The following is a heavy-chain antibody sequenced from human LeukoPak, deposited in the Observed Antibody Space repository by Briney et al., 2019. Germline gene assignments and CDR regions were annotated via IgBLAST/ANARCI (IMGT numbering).Heavy chain of an antibody. CDR1: GGSISSGSYY. J-gene: IGHJ4*02. Sequence: SETLSLTCTVSGGSISSGSYYWSWIRQPAGKGLEWIGRIYTSGSTNYNPSLKSRVTISVDTSKNQFSLELSSVTAADTAVYYCARLPYCSSTSCFYYFDYRGQGTLVTVSS. CDR3: ARLPYCSSTSCFYYFDY. CDR2: IYTSGST. V-gene: IGHV4-61*02. D-gene: IGHD2-2*01.